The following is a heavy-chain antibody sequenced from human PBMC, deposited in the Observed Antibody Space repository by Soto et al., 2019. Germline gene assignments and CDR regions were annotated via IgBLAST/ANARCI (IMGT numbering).Heavy chain of an antibody. CDR2: IIPILGIA. D-gene: IGHD2-15*01. J-gene: IGHJ6*02. CDR3: ARGVGYCSGGSCADYYYGMDV. V-gene: IGHV1-69*02. Sequence: SVKVSCKASGGTFSSYTISWVRQAPGQGLEWMGRIIPILGIANYAQKFQGRVTITADKSTSTAYMELSSLRSEDTAVYYCARGVGYCSGGSCADYYYGMDVWGQGTTVTVSS. CDR1: GGTFSSYT.